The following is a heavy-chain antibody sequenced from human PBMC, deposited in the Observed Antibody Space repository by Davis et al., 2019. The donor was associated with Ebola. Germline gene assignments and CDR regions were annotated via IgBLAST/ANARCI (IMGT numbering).Heavy chain of an antibody. Sequence: PGGPLRPPFPAPGSTFSSYAMNWVRQAPGKGLEWVPAISGSGGSTYYADSVKGRFTISRDNSKNTLYLQMNSLRAEDTAVYYCAKTDCTNGVCMGMDVWGQGTTVTVSS. CDR2: ISGSGGST. D-gene: IGHD2-8*01. CDR3: AKTDCTNGVCMGMDV. J-gene: IGHJ6*02. V-gene: IGHV3-23*01. CDR1: GSTFSSYA.